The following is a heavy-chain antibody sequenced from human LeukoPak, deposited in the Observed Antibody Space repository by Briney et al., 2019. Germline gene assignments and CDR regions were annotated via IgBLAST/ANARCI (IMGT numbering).Heavy chain of an antibody. V-gene: IGHV1-69*05. CDR3: ARSNPPSLGSGWDRVYYYYMDV. Sequence: SVKVSCKASGSTFSSYAISWVRQAPGQGLEWMGGIIPIFGTANYAQKFQGRVTITTDESTSTAYMELSSLRSEDTAVYYCARSNPPSLGSGWDRVYYYYMDVWGKGTTVTVSS. CDR2: IIPIFGTA. CDR1: GSTFSSYA. J-gene: IGHJ6*03. D-gene: IGHD3-3*01.